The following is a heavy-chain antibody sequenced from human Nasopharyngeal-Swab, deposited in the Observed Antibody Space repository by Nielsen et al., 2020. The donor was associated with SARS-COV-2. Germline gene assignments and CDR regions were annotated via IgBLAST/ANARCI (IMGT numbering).Heavy chain of an antibody. J-gene: IGHJ6*02. CDR3: AREVRATVGEEEEGLDV. V-gene: IGHV3-53*03. Sequence: WIRQPPGKGLEWVSMLYSGGQTYYGDSVKGRFTISRDNSKNTLYLQMNSLRVEDTAVDYGAREVRATVGEEEEGLDVWGQGTTVTVSS. D-gene: IGHD4-11*01. CDR2: LYSGGQT.